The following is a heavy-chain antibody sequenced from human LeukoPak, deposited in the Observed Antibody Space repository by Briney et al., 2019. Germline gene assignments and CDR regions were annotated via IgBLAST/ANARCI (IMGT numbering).Heavy chain of an antibody. CDR1: GFTFSSYA. CDR2: IGDSGRNT. CDR3: AKDPMIRGSTYDN. J-gene: IGHJ4*02. V-gene: IGHV3-23*01. Sequence: GGSLRLSCAASGFTFSSYAMSWVRQAPGKGLEWVSTIGDSGRNTYYADSMRGRFTISRDNSKNTLYLQMNSLRAEDTAIYYCAKDPMIRGSTYDNWGQGTRVTVSS. D-gene: IGHD3-10*01.